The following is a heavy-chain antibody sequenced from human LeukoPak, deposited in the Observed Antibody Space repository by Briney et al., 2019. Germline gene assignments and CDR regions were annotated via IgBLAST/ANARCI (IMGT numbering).Heavy chain of an antibody. J-gene: IGHJ4*02. CDR3: AKVLGIGAVITPYFDY. CDR1: GFTFRNYA. D-gene: IGHD3-22*01. Sequence: GGSLRLSCAASGFTFRNYAMSWVRQAPGKGLEWVSTVTASGGSTYYADSVKGRFTISRDNSKSTLSLQMSSLRAEDTAVYYCAKVLGIGAVITPYFDYWGQGTLVTVSS. V-gene: IGHV3-23*01. CDR2: VTASGGST.